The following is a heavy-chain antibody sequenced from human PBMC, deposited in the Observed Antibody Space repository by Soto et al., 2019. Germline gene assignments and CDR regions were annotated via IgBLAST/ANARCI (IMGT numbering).Heavy chain of an antibody. V-gene: IGHV4-59*01. D-gene: IGHD1-20*01. CDR2: IYYSGST. CDR1: GGSISSYY. J-gene: IGHJ3*02. Sequence: SETLSLTCTVSGGSISSYYWSWIRQPPGKGLEWIGYIYYSGSTNYNPSLKSRVTISVDTSKNQFSLKLSSVTAADTAVYYCARGTYSITGAFDIWGQGTMVTVSS. CDR3: ARGTYSITGAFDI.